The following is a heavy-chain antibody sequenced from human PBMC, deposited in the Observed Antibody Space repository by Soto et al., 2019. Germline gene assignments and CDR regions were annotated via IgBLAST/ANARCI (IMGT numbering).Heavy chain of an antibody. D-gene: IGHD2-15*01. CDR2: IYPGDSDT. CDR1: GYSFTSYW. V-gene: IGHV5-51*01. J-gene: IGHJ4*02. Sequence: GESLKISCKGSGYSFTSYWIGWVRQMPGKGLEWMGIIYPGDSDTRYSPSFQGQVTISADKSISTAYLQWSSLKASDTAMYYCARQDCSGGSCYSGFDYWGQGTLVTVSS. CDR3: ARQDCSGGSCYSGFDY.